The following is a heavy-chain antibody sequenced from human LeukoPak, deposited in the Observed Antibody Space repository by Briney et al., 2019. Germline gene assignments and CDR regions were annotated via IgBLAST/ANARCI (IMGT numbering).Heavy chain of an antibody. CDR2: IYHSGST. CDR3: ARDVSWWLPTRYFDY. J-gene: IGHJ4*02. CDR1: GYSISSGYY. Sequence: SETLSLTCTVSGYSISSGYYWGWIRQPPGKGLEWIGSIYHSGSTYYNPSLKSRVTISVDTSKNQFSLKLSSVTAADTAVYYCARDVSWWLPTRYFDYWGQGTLVTVSS. D-gene: IGHD2-15*01. V-gene: IGHV4-38-2*02.